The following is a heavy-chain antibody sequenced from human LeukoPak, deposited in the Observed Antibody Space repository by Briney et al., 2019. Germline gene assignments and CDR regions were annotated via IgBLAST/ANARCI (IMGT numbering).Heavy chain of an antibody. J-gene: IGHJ4*02. D-gene: IGHD5-18*01. CDR1: GFTFSSYG. V-gene: IGHV3-33*06. CDR2: IWYDGSNK. Sequence: SGGSLRLSCAASGFTFSSYGMHWVRQAPGKGLGWVAVIWYDGSNKYYADSVKGRFTISRDNSKNTLYLQMNSLRAEDTAVYYCAKDTDVDTAMVFDYWGQGTLVTVSS. CDR3: AKDTDVDTAMVFDY.